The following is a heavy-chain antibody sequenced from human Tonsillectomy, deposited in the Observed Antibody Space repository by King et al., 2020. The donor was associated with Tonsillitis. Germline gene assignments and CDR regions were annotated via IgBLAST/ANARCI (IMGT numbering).Heavy chain of an antibody. CDR2: MDPNTGDT. V-gene: IGHV1-8*01. Sequence: VQLVQSGAEVKKPGASVKVSCKASGYTFTSLHINWVRQAAGQGLVWMGWMDPNTGDTGYAQKFQDRVTMTRDTSVSTAYMELSSLRSEDTAVYYCARGVAAGVDIWGQGTMVTVSS. J-gene: IGHJ3*02. CDR1: GYTFTSLH. D-gene: IGHD6-13*01. CDR3: ARGVAAGVDI.